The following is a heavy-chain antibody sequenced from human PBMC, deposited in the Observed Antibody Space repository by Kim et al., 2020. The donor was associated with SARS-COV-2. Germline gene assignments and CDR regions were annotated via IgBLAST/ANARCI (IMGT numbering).Heavy chain of an antibody. D-gene: IGHD3-10*01. Sequence: GGSLRLSCVASGFTFSNAWMNWVRQAPGKGLEWVGRVQSKTDGETTDYPASVKGRFFISRDDTENTLYLQMNSLKTEDTAMYFCTTIFDFGSGGSYPNYHDYWGQGTLVSVSS. J-gene: IGHJ4*02. CDR1: GFTFSNAW. CDR2: VQSKTDGETT. CDR3: TTIFDFGSGGSYPNYHDY. V-gene: IGHV3-15*01.